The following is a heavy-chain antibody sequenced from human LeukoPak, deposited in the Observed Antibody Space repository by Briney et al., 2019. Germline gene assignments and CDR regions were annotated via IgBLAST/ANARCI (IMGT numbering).Heavy chain of an antibody. CDR2: LYSAGST. Sequence: GGSLRLSCAASGFTVSSNYMTWVRQAPGKGLEWASILYSAGSTYYADSVRGRFTISKDSSKNTLSLQMNSLRAEDTAVYYCASGEVGVRKYYSDPFHYWGQGTLVTVSS. CDR3: ASGEVGVRKYYSDPFHY. CDR1: GFTVSSNY. D-gene: IGHD3-10*01. J-gene: IGHJ4*02. V-gene: IGHV3-53*01.